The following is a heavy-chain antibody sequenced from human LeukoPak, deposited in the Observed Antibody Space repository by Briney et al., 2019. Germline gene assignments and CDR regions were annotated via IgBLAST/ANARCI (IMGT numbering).Heavy chain of an antibody. D-gene: IGHD3-10*01. CDR1: GFSFSSYW. CDR3: VGGPGY. J-gene: IGHJ4*02. CDR2: IRKDGSDK. V-gene: IGHV3-7*01. Sequence: GGSLRLSCVASGFSFSSYWMSWVRQAPGKGLEWVGNIRKDGSDKYYIDSVKGRFTISRDNAKKSLYVQMNSLRAEDTAVYYCVGGPGYWGQGTLVTVSS.